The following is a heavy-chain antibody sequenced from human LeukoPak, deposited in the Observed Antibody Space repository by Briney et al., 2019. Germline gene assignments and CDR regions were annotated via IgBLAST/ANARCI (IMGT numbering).Heavy chain of an antibody. CDR2: INHSGST. Sequence: SETLSLTCAVYGGSFSGYYWSWIRQPPGKGLEGIGEINHSGSTNYNPSLNSRVTISVDTYKTQFSLKLSSVTAADTAVYYCARGRLPRYYYGSGSRFDPWGQGTLVTVSS. D-gene: IGHD3-10*01. J-gene: IGHJ5*02. V-gene: IGHV4-34*01. CDR3: ARGRLPRYYYGSGSRFDP. CDR1: GGSFSGYY.